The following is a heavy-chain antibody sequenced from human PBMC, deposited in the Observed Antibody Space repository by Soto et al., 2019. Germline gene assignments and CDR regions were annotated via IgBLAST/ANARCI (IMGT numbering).Heavy chain of an antibody. D-gene: IGHD1-26*01. CDR2: ISAYNGNT. Sequence: ASVKVSCKASCYTFTSYGISWVRQAPGQGLEWMGWISAYNGNTNYAQKLQGRGTMTTDTSTSTADMELRSLRSDDTAVYYCGGDGSYTNNPYFDYWGQGTLVTVSS. CDR3: GGDGSYTNNPYFDY. V-gene: IGHV1-18*01. J-gene: IGHJ4*02. CDR1: CYTFTSYG.